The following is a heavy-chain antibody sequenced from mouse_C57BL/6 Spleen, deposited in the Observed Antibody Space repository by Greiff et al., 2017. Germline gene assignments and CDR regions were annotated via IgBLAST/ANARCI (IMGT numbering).Heavy chain of an antibody. CDR2: IYWDDVK. J-gene: IGHJ4*01. Sequence: QVTLKVSGPGILQSSQTLSLTCSFSGFSLSTSGMGVSWIRQPSGKGLEWLAHIYWDDVKRYTPSLKSRLTISKDTSRNQVFLKITSVDTADTATYYCAREGYYGYDDYDMDYWGQGTSVTVSS. CDR1: GFSLSTSGMG. D-gene: IGHD2-2*01. CDR3: AREGYYGYDDYDMDY. V-gene: IGHV8-12*01.